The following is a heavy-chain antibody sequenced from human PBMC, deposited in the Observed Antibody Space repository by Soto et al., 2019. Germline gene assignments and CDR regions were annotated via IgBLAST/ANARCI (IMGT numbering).Heavy chain of an antibody. CDR3: ARPGYSYVSPFDY. CDR1: GGSISSINW. Sequence: SETLSLTCAVSGGSISSINWWSWVRQPPGKGLEWIGEIYYSGSTYYNPSPKSRVTISVDTSKNQFSLKLSSVTAADTAVYYCARPGYSYVSPFDYWGQGTLVTVSS. V-gene: IGHV4-4*02. D-gene: IGHD5-18*01. CDR2: IYYSGST. J-gene: IGHJ4*02.